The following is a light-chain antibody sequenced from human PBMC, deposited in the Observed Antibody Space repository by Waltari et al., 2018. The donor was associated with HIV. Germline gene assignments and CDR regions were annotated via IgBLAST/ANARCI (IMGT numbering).Light chain of an antibody. CDR1: SSNIATNT. J-gene: IGLJ3*02. CDR2: TNN. V-gene: IGLV1-44*01. CDR3: ATWDDSLNGWV. Sequence: QSVLTQPPSASGTPGQRFTISCSGSSSNIATNTVNWYQQLPGTAPKLLIYTNNQRPSGVPARFSGSKSGTSASLAISGLQSDDDADYYCATWDDSLNGWVFGGGTRLTVL.